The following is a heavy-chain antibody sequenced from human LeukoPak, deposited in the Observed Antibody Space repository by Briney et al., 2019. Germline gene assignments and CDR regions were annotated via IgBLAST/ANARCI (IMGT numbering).Heavy chain of an antibody. CDR3: AGYQLLTYYYYYMDV. D-gene: IGHD2-2*01. CDR2: IYTSGST. CDR1: GGSISSGSYY. J-gene: IGHJ6*03. V-gene: IGHV4-61*02. Sequence: SQTLSLTCTVSGGSISSGSYYWSWIRQPAGKGLEWIGRIYTSGSTNYNPSLKSRVTISVGTSKNQFSLKLSSVTAADTAVYYCAGYQLLTYYYYYMDVWGKGTTVTVSS.